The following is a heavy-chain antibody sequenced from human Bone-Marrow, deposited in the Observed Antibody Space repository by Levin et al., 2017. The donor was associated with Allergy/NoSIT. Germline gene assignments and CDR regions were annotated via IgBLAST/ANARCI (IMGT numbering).Heavy chain of an antibody. J-gene: IGHJ4*02. V-gene: IGHV3-11*05. CDR1: GFTFSDYY. Sequence: GESLKISCAVSGFTFSDYYMSWIRQAPGKGLEWVSYISSSSVYINYADSVKGRFTISRDNAKNSLYLQMDSLRVEDTAVYYCARDRGEDYGDYGEDYWGQGTLVTVSS. D-gene: IGHD4-17*01. CDR3: ARDRGEDYGDYGEDY. CDR2: ISSSSVYI.